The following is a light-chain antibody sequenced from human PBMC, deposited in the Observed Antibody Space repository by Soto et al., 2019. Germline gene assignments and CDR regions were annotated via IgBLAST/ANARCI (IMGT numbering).Light chain of an antibody. J-gene: IGLJ2*01. CDR3: CSYAGSRAVV. CDR1: SSDVGSYNL. Sequence: QSALTQPASVSGSPGQSITISCTGTSSDVGSYNLVSWYQQHPGKAPKLMIYEVNKRPSGVSNRFSGSKSGNTASLTISGPQAEDEADYYCCSYAGSRAVVFGGGTKVTVL. CDR2: EVN. V-gene: IGLV2-23*02.